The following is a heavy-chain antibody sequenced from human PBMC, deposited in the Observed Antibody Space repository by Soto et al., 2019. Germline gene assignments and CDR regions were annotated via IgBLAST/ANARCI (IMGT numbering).Heavy chain of an antibody. CDR3: ARTQKGDDVWGSYRPHFFDY. J-gene: IGHJ4*02. CDR2: INAGNGNT. V-gene: IGHV1-3*01. D-gene: IGHD3-16*02. Sequence: ASVKVSCKASGYTFTSYAMHWVRQAPGQRLEWMGWINAGNGNTKYSQKFQGRVTITRDTSASTAYMELSSLRSEDTAVYYCARTQKGDDVWGSYRPHFFDYWGKGTLVTVSS. CDR1: GYTFTSYA.